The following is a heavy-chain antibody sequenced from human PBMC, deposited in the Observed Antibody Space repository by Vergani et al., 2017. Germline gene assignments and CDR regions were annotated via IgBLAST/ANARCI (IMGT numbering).Heavy chain of an antibody. Sequence: EVQLVESGGGLVQPGGSLRLSCAASGFTFSSYSMNWVRQAPGKGLEWVSYITSSSSTIYYADSVKGRFTISRDNAKNSLYLQMDSLRAEDTAVYYCARDRPYLRLAADYGHYYYGMDVWGQGTTVTVSS. J-gene: IGHJ6*02. CDR3: ARDRPYLRLAADYGHYYYGMDV. D-gene: IGHD2-15*01. CDR2: ITSSSSTI. V-gene: IGHV3-48*01. CDR1: GFTFSSYS.